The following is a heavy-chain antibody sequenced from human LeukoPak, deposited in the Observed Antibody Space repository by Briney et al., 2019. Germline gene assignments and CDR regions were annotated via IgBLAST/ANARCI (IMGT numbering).Heavy chain of an antibody. V-gene: IGHV5-51*01. J-gene: IGHJ4*02. Sequence: GESLKIPGKGSGYRLTNYWIGWVGKMPGKGLEWMGIIYPGDSHTRYIPSFQGQVTISADKSINTAYLQWSSLKASDTAMYYCARLVDSYWFFDYWGQGVLVTVSS. CDR3: ARLVDSYWFFDY. CDR2: IYPGDSHT. CDR1: GYRLTNYW. D-gene: IGHD1-26*01.